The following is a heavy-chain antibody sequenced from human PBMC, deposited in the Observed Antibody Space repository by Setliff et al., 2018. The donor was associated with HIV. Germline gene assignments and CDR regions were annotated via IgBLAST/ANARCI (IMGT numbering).Heavy chain of an antibody. CDR3: ARAAAGNTGPFDL. Sequence: NPSETLSLTCTVSDSGTYYWSWIRQPAGKCLEWIGRVSSRGDTNYNPSLKSRVTMSVDTSKNQFFLKLTSVTASDTAVYYCARAAAGNTGPFDLWGQGSPVTVSS. V-gene: IGHV4-4*07. J-gene: IGHJ4*02. CDR2: VSSRGDT. D-gene: IGHD4-17*01. CDR1: DSGTYY.